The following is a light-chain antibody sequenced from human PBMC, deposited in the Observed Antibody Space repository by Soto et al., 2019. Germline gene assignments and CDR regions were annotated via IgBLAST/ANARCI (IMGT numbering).Light chain of an antibody. V-gene: IGKV3-11*01. CDR3: QQRSDWPPGGS. Sequence: TQSPATLSLSPGERATLSCRASQSVSSYLAWYQQKPGQAPRLLIYDVSNRATGIPARFSGSGSGTDFTLTISSLEPEDFAVYYCQQRSDWPPGGSFGQGTRLEIK. CDR2: DVS. J-gene: IGKJ5*01. CDR1: QSVSSY.